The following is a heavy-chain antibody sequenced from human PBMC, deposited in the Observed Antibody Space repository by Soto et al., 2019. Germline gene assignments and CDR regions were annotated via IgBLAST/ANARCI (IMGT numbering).Heavy chain of an antibody. J-gene: IGHJ4*02. D-gene: IGHD3-22*01. CDR2: ISSSSNYI. Sequence: GGPLRLSCAASGFTFSSYSLNWVRQAPGKGLEWVSSISSSSNYIYYADSMKGRFTISRDNAKNSLYLQMNSLRAEDTAVYYCAKSPKIYYYDSSGLHYFDYWGQGTLVTVSS. CDR1: GFTFSSYS. V-gene: IGHV3-21*04. CDR3: AKSPKIYYYDSSGLHYFDY.